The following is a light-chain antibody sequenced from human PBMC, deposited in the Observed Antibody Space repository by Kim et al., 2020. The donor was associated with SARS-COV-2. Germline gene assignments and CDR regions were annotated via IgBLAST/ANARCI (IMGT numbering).Light chain of an antibody. CDR2: AAS. J-gene: IGKJ3*01. Sequence: DIQMTQSPCSLSASVGDRVTITCRTTQSISSHLNWYQQKPGRAPKLLISAASTLLGGVPSRFSGSGSETDFTLTISSLQPEDFATYFCLHSYVSSFTFGPGTPVYIK. CDR3: LHSYVSSFT. V-gene: IGKV1-39*01. CDR1: QSISSH.